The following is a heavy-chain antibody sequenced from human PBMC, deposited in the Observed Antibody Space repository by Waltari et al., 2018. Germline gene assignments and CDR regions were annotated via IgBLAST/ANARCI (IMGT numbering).Heavy chain of an antibody. Sequence: QVHLVQSGAEVKKPGASVRVTCKASGYIFTDYYLQWVRLAPGQGLEWMGLINPNNGDPNYAQRFQGRVTMTTDTSIRTAYMELRGLRSDDTAVYYCARDDVNTGLDYWGQGTLVTVSS. J-gene: IGHJ4*02. D-gene: IGHD5-18*01. V-gene: IGHV1-2*02. CDR2: INPNNGDP. CDR1: GYIFTDYY. CDR3: ARDDVNTGLDY.